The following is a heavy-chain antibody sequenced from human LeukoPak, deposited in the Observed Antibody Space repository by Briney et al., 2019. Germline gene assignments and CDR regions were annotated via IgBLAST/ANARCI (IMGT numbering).Heavy chain of an antibody. V-gene: IGHV4-39*01. D-gene: IGHD5-24*01. CDR3: ARGGYNYAAAY. Sequence: PSETLSLTCTVSGGSISSSTYYCGWIRQPPGKGLEWIGGLYYSGSTYYNPSLKSRVTISADTSNNQFSLRLSSVTAADTAVYYCARGGYNYAAAYWGQGTLVTVSS. J-gene: IGHJ4*02. CDR1: GGSISSSTYY. CDR2: LYYSGST.